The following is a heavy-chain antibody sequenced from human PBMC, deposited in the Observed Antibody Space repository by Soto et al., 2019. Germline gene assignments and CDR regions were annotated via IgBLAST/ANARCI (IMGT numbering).Heavy chain of an antibody. D-gene: IGHD5-12*01. Sequence: QVQLVQSGAEVKKPGASVKVSCKASGYTITSYGISWVRQAPGQGLEWMGWISAYNGNTNYAQKLQGRVTMTTDTSTSTAYMELRSLRSDDTAVYYCARDVATTPFYYYYYYGMDVWGQGTTVTVSS. CDR1: GYTITSYG. J-gene: IGHJ6*02. CDR3: ARDVATTPFYYYYYYGMDV. CDR2: ISAYNGNT. V-gene: IGHV1-18*01.